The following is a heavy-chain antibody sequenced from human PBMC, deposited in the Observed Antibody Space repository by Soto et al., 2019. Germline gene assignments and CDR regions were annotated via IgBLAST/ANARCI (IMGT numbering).Heavy chain of an antibody. Sequence: QVQLVQSGAEVKKPGASVKVSCKASGYTFTSYDINWVRQATGQGLEWMGWMNPNSGNTGYAQKFQGRVTMTKNPSKSTAYMELSSLRSEDTAVYYCARGRKTMFRGGNWFDPWGQGTLVTVSS. J-gene: IGHJ5*02. V-gene: IGHV1-8*01. CDR2: MNPNSGNT. CDR3: ARGRKTMFRGGNWFDP. CDR1: GYTFTSYD. D-gene: IGHD3-10*01.